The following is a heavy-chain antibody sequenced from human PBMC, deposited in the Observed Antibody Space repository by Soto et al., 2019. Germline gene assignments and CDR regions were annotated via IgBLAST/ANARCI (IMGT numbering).Heavy chain of an antibody. CDR2: ISDSGGRT. CDR3: AKELVNSGWTYFDY. Sequence: GGSLRLSCAASGFTFNTYAMIWFRHAPGKGLEWVSAISDSGGRTYYADSVKGRFTISRDNSKNTLYLQMNSLRAEDTAVYFCAKELVNSGWTYFDYWGQGTLVTVSS. V-gene: IGHV3-23*01. CDR1: GFTFNTYA. J-gene: IGHJ4*02. D-gene: IGHD6-19*01.